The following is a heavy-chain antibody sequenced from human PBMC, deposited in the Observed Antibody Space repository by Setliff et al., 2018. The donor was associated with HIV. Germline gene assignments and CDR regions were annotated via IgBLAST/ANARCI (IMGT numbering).Heavy chain of an antibody. CDR3: ARARGGCSGGSCPAHHYYYYMDV. CDR2: IYTSGST. CDR1: GGSISSGGYY. V-gene: IGHV4-61*09. J-gene: IGHJ6*03. Sequence: SETLSLTCTVSGGSISSGGYYWSWIRQPAGKGLEWIGHIYTSGSTNYNPSLKSRVTISVDTSKNQFSLKVSSVTAADTAVYYCARARGGCSGGSCPAHHYYYYMDVWGKGTTVTVSS. D-gene: IGHD2-15*01.